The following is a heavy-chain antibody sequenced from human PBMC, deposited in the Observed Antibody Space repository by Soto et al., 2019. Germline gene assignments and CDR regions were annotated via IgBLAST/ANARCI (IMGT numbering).Heavy chain of an antibody. V-gene: IGHV3-30-3*01. CDR3: ARGTEVPAAIYYYYGMDV. CDR1: GFTFSSYA. J-gene: IGHJ6*01. Sequence: QVQLVESGGGVVQPGRSLRLSCAASGFTFSSYAMHWVRQAPGKGLEWVAVISYDGSNKYYADSVKGRFTISRDNSKNTLYLQMNSLRAEDTAVYYCARGTEVPAAIYYYYGMDVW. CDR2: ISYDGSNK. D-gene: IGHD2-2*01.